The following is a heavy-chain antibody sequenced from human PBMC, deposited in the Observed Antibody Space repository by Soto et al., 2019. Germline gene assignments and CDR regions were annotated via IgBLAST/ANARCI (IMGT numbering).Heavy chain of an antibody. CDR1: GFTFLSYA. CDR3: AKDGEGNWCDP. D-gene: IGHD3-3*01. V-gene: IGHV3-64D*06. CDR2: ISSDGDST. J-gene: IGHJ5*02. Sequence: GGSLRLSCSASGFTFLSYAMHWVRQAPGKGLEYVSAISSDGDSTYYADSVKGRFTISRDNSRNTLFLQMIRLRPDDTAVYYCAKDGEGNWCDPWGQGSLVTV.